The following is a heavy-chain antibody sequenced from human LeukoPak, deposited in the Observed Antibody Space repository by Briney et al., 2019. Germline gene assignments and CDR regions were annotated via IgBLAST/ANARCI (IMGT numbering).Heavy chain of an antibody. Sequence: SETLSLTCTVSGASIGTSSWGWVRQPAGKGLEWMGRIDSSGTANYNPPLTSRVTLSIDTSRNHISLKLSSVTAADTAVYYCARVVRGVYDYWGQGTLVIVSS. CDR3: ARVVRGVYDY. J-gene: IGHJ4*02. CDR2: IDSSGTA. CDR1: GASIGTSS. V-gene: IGHV4-4*07. D-gene: IGHD3-10*01.